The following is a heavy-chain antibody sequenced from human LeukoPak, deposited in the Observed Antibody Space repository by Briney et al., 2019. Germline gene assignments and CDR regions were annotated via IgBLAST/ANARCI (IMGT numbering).Heavy chain of an antibody. CDR2: INSDGSST. CDR1: GFTFSSYW. V-gene: IGHV3-74*01. D-gene: IGHD5-18*01. J-gene: IGHJ2*01. Sequence: GGSLRLSCAASGFTFSSYWMHWVRQAPGKGLVWVSRINSDGSSTSYADSVKGRFTISRDNAKNTLYLQMNSLRAEDTAVYYCARDLPDSYGPEGNWYFDLWGRGTLVIVSS. CDR3: ARDLPDSYGPEGNWYFDL.